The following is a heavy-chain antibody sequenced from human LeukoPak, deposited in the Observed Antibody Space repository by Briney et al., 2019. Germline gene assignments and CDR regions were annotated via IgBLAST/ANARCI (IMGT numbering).Heavy chain of an antibody. Sequence: GGSLRLSCAASGFTFSSYWMHWVRQAPGKGLVWVSRIDDDGTTIDYADSVKGRFTISRGNAKNTLYLQMNSLRAEDTAVYYCARVFCSGSSCSHFDYWGQGTLVTVSS. CDR1: GFTFSSYW. CDR3: ARVFCSGSSCSHFDY. V-gene: IGHV3-74*01. D-gene: IGHD2-15*01. CDR2: IDDDGTTI. J-gene: IGHJ4*02.